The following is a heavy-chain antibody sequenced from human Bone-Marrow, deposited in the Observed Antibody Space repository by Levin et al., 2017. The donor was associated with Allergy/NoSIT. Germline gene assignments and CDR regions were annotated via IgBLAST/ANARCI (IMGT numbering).Heavy chain of an antibody. J-gene: IGHJ4*02. V-gene: IGHV4-39*01. CDR1: GGSISSGSYY. CDR3: ARHTTGEGFDY. Sequence: SQTLSLTCTVSGGSISSGSYYWGWLRQPPGKGLEWIGSIHYSGSTYYNPSLKSRVTISVDTSKNQFSLKLSSVTAPDTAVYYCARHTTGEGFDYWGQGTLVTVSS. D-gene: IGHD7-27*01. CDR2: IHYSGST.